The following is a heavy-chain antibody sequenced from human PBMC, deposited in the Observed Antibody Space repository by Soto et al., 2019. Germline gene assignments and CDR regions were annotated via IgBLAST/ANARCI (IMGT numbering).Heavy chain of an antibody. CDR1: GGSFSDYS. J-gene: IGHJ4*02. CDR2: INHSGSA. V-gene: IGHV4-34*01. Sequence: SETLSLTCAVYGGSFSDYSWTWIRQSPGKALEWIGQINHSGSANYNPSLRSRVSISIGTPKNQFSLELTSVTAADTAVYYCARGLFTGDPYSGGWYYFDSWGQGTLVT. D-gene: IGHD7-27*01. CDR3: ARGLFTGDPYSGGWYYFDS.